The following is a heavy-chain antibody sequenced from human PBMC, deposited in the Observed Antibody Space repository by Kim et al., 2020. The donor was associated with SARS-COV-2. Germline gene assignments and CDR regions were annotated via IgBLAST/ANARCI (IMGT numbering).Heavy chain of an antibody. V-gene: IGHV1-24*01. CDR1: GYTLTELS. CDR3: ATGPPYCSSTSCGWFDP. CDR2: FDPEDGET. J-gene: IGHJ5*02. D-gene: IGHD2-2*01. Sequence: ASVKVSCKVSGYTLTELSMHWVRQAPGKGLEWMGGFDPEDGETIYAQKFQGRVTMTEDTSTDTAYMELSSLRSEDTAAYYCATGPPYCSSTSCGWFDPWGQGTLVTVSS.